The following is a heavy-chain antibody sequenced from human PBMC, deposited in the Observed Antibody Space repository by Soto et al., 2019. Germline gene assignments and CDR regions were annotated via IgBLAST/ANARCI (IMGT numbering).Heavy chain of an antibody. D-gene: IGHD2-8*02. V-gene: IGHV1-46*04. J-gene: IGHJ4*02. CDR2: INPTGGST. CDR3: ARHLAAGDV. Sequence: QVQLVQSGAEVKKPGASVKVSCKASGYTFINYYIHWVRQAPGHGLEWMAIINPTGGSTNYAQKLQAILTLTIDTSASTVYMELSSLTSEDTDMYYCARHLAAGDVWGQGTLVTVSS. CDR1: GYTFINYY.